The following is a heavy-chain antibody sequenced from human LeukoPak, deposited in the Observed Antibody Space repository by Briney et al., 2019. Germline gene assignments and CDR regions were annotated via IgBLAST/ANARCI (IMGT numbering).Heavy chain of an antibody. CDR1: GFTFSSYA. Sequence: GGSLRLSYAASGFTFSSYAMTWVRQAPGKGLEWVSAISGRGDSTYYADSVKGRFTISRDNSKNTLYLQMNSLRAEDTALYYCARALSQQLVRYSQDWGQGTLVTVSS. CDR3: ARALSQQLVRYSQD. V-gene: IGHV3-23*01. J-gene: IGHJ1*01. D-gene: IGHD6-13*01. CDR2: ISGRGDST.